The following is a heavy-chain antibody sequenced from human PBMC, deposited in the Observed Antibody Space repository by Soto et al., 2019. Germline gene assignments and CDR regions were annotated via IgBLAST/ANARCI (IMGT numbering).Heavy chain of an antibody. D-gene: IGHD3-3*01. CDR1: GYTFTSYA. CDR2: INAGNGNT. CDR3: ARDRFRRIFGVVTKIYGMDV. Sequence: ASVKVSCKASGYTFTSYAMHWVRQAPGQRLEWMGWINAGNGNTKYSQKFQGRVTITRDTSASTAYMELSSLRSEDTVVYYCARDRFRRIFGVVTKIYGMDVWGQGTTVTVSS. J-gene: IGHJ6*02. V-gene: IGHV1-3*01.